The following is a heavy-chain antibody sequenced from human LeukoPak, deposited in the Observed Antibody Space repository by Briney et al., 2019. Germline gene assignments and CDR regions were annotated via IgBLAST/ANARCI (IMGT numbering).Heavy chain of an antibody. V-gene: IGHV3-21*01. Sequence: GGSLRLSCAASGFTFSSYWMHWVRQAPGKGLEWVSSISSSSSYIYYADSVKGRFTISRDNAKNSLYLQMNSLRAEDTAVYYCARAYTAMVVIDYWGQGTLVTVSS. CDR2: ISSSSSYI. CDR1: GFTFSSYW. CDR3: ARAYTAMVVIDY. D-gene: IGHD5-18*01. J-gene: IGHJ4*02.